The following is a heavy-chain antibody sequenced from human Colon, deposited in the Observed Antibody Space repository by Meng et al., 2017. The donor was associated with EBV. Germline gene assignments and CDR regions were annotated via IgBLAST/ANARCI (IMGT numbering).Heavy chain of an antibody. CDR2: MYYSGST. CDR1: GGSISSGDYY. D-gene: IGHD2-15*01. J-gene: IGHJ4*02. Sequence: QVHLQDSVPGLVKPSQTLSLTCTVSGGSISSGDYYWSWIRQPPGKGLELIGYMYYSGSTYYNPSLKSRVTISVDTSKYQFSLKLSSVTAADTAVYYCDRDRGGLGAFDYWGQGTLVTVSS. CDR3: DRDRGGLGAFDY. V-gene: IGHV4-30-4*01.